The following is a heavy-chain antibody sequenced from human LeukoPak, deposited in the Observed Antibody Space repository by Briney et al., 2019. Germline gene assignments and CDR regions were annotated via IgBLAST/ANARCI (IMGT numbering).Heavy chain of an antibody. V-gene: IGHV4-59*01. D-gene: IGHD6-19*01. CDR2: IYYSGST. CDR3: ARTGSGWTRSFDY. Sequence: SETLSLTCTVSGGSINSYYWSWIRQPPGKGLEWIGYIYYSGSTNYNPSLKSRVTISVDTSKNQFSLKLSSVTAADTAVYYCARTGSGWTRSFDYWGQGTLVTVSS. CDR1: GGSINSYY. J-gene: IGHJ4*02.